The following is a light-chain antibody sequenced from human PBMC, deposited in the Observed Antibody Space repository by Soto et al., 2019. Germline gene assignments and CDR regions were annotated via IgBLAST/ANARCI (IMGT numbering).Light chain of an antibody. CDR2: GAS. CDR1: QNVSSN. CDR3: QQYNNWPPIT. J-gene: IGKJ5*01. Sequence: EIVMTQSPATLSVSPGERATLSCRSSQNVSSNLAWYQQKPGQAPRLLIYGASTRATGIPARFSGSGSGTEFALTISSLQSEDFAVYYCQQYNNWPPITFGQGTRLEIK. V-gene: IGKV3-15*01.